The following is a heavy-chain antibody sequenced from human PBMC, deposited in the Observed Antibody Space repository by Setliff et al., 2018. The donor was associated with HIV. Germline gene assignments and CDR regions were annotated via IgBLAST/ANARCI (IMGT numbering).Heavy chain of an antibody. D-gene: IGHD1-26*01. V-gene: IGHV1-2*02. J-gene: IGHJ3*02. CDR2: IQTNSGGT. CDR3: ARGRHSGTYEAFDI. CDR1: GCSFTAYY. Sequence: ASVKVSCKASGCSFTAYYIRFVRQAPGQGLEWMGWIQTNSGGTKSAQKFQGRVTMTRDTSISTAYMELNSLTSDDTAVYYCARGRHSGTYEAFDIWGPGTMVTVSS.